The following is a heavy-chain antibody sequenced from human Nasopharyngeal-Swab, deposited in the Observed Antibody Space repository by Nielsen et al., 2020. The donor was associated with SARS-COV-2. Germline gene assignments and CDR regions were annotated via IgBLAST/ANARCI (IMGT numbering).Heavy chain of an antibody. Sequence: GGSLRLSCAASGFTFSRYAMNWVRQAPGKGLEWVSLMSGSGVGTYYADSVKGRFTISRDDSQNTLHLQIDRLRVEDTAVYYCAKGSYEGSAYFDYMDFWGQGTLVTVSS. CDR1: GFTFSRYA. CDR3: AKGSYEGSAYFDYMDF. D-gene: IGHD3-22*01. V-gene: IGHV3-23*01. J-gene: IGHJ4*02. CDR2: MSGSGVGT.